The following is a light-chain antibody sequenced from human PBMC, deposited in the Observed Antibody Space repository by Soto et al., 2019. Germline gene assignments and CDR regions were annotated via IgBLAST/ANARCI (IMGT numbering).Light chain of an antibody. Sequence: EIVMTQSPATLSVSPVERATLSFRASQSVSSSYLAWYQQKPGQAPRLLIYGASSRATGIPDRFSGSGSGTDFTLTISRLEPEDFAVYYCQQYGSSTWTFGQGTKVDI. CDR2: GAS. CDR3: QQYGSSTWT. V-gene: IGKV3-20*01. CDR1: QSVSSSY. J-gene: IGKJ1*01.